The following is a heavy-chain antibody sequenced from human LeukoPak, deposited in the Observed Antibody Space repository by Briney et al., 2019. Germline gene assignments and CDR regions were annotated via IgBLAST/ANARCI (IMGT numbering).Heavy chain of an antibody. CDR2: TYYRSRWYY. CDR3: ARGGHFEY. CDR1: GDXVSSDGSA. D-gene: IGHD6-25*01. J-gene: IGHJ4*02. V-gene: IGHV6-1*01. Sequence: SQTLSLTCAISGDXVSSDGSAWNWFRQSPSKGLEWLGRTYYRSRWYYDYAVSVKSRITINPDTSKNQFSLQLNSVTPEDTAVYYCARGGHFEYWGQGTLVTVSS.